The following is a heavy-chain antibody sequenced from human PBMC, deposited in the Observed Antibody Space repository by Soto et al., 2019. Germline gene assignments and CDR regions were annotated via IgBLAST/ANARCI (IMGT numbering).Heavy chain of an antibody. V-gene: IGHV4-4*02. J-gene: IGHJ4*02. Sequence: QVQLQESGPGLVKPSGTLSLTCAVSGGSISSSNWWSWVRQPPGKGLEWIGEIYHSGSTNYNPSLKRRVTISVDKSKNQVSLKLSSVTAADTAVYYCARGDCGYDPLDYWGQGTLVTVSS. CDR1: GGSISSSNW. CDR3: ARGDCGYDPLDY. D-gene: IGHD5-12*01. CDR2: IYHSGST.